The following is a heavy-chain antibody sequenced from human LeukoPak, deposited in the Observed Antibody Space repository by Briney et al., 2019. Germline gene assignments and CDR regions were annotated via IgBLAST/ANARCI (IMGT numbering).Heavy chain of an antibody. J-gene: IGHJ5*02. CDR1: GGSISSSSYY. CDR2: IYYSGST. CDR3: ARTIWFGELWFDP. Sequence: ASETLSLTCTVSGGSISSSSYYWGWIRQPPGKGLEWIGSIYYSGSTYYNPSLKSRVTISVDTSKNQFSLKLSSVTAADTAVYYCARTIWFGELWFDPWGQGTLVTVSS. V-gene: IGHV4-39*01. D-gene: IGHD3-10*01.